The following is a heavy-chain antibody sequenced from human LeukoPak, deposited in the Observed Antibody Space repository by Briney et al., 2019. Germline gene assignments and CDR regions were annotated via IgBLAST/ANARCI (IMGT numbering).Heavy chain of an antibody. J-gene: IGHJ6*02. CDR3: AKDRPVAAAGTHRNNYYYGMDV. Sequence: PGGSLRLSCAASGFTFSSYSMNWVRQAPGKGLEWVSSISSSSSYIYYADSVKGRFTISRDNSRNTLYLQMNSLRAEDTAVYYCAKDRPVAAAGTHRNNYYYGMDVWGQGTTVTVSS. D-gene: IGHD6-13*01. CDR2: ISSSSSYI. CDR1: GFTFSSYS. V-gene: IGHV3-21*04.